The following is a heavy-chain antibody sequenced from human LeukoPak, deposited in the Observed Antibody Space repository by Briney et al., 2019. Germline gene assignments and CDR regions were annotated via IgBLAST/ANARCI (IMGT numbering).Heavy chain of an antibody. Sequence: GGSLRLSCAASKFTFTTYEVSWVRQAPGKGLEWVANIKQDGSEKYYVDSVKGRFTISRDNAKNSLYLQMNSLRAEDTAVYYCASAVSDSSGYSYYMDVWGKGTTVTVSS. CDR3: ASAVSDSSGYSYYMDV. D-gene: IGHD3-22*01. V-gene: IGHV3-7*01. CDR2: IKQDGSEK. J-gene: IGHJ6*03. CDR1: KFTFTTYE.